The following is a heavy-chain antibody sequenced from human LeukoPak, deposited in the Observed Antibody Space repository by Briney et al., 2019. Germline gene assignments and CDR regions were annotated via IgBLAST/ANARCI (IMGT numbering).Heavy chain of an antibody. Sequence: GGSLRLSCAASGFTFSSYWMSWVRQTPGKGLEWVANIKQDGSEKYYVDSVKGRFTISRDNAKNSLYLQMNSLRAEDTAVYYCARRQGSYFDTSGYYYGWGQGTLVTVSS. D-gene: IGHD3-22*01. J-gene: IGHJ4*02. CDR1: GFTFSSYW. CDR2: IKQDGSEK. CDR3: ARRQGSYFDTSGYYYG. V-gene: IGHV3-7*01.